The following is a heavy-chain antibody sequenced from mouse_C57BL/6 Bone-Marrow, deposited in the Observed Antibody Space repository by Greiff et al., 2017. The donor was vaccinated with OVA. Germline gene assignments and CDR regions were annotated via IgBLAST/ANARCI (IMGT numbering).Heavy chain of an antibody. V-gene: IGHV5-2*01. CDR3: ARPPGTRDY. Sequence: EVQLQQSGGGLVQPGESLKLSCESYEYAFPSHDMSWVHQTPEKRLELVAAINSDGGSTYYTDTMERRFIFSRDNTKKTLYLQMSSLRSEDTALYYCARPPGTRDYWGQGTTLTVSS. J-gene: IGHJ2*01. CDR2: INSDGGST. CDR1: EYAFPSHD. D-gene: IGHD4-1*01.